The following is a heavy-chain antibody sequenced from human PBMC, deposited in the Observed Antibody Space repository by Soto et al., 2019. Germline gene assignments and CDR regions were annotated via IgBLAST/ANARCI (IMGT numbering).Heavy chain of an antibody. D-gene: IGHD6-13*01. J-gene: IGHJ6*02. V-gene: IGHV5-51*01. CDR3: ARIPLNSSSFRLYGMDV. CDR1: GYSFTSYW. CDR2: IYPGDSDT. Sequence: XESLKLYWQCSGYSFTSYWIGWVLQMPGKGLEWMGIIYPGDSDTRYSPSFQGQVTISADKSISTAYLQWSSLKASDTAMYYCARIPLNSSSFRLYGMDVWGQGTTVTFYS.